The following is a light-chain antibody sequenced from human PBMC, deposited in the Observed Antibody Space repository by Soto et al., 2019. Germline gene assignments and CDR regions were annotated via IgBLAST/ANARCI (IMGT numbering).Light chain of an antibody. CDR2: AAS. CDR3: QQSYSTPPT. CDR1: QSISSY. V-gene: IGKV1-39*01. Sequence: DIPMTQSPSSLSASVGDRVTITCRASQSISSYLNWYQQKPWKAPKLLIYAASSLQSGVPSRFSGSGSGTDFTLTISSLQPEDFATYYCQQSYSTPPTFGQGTKREIK. J-gene: IGKJ2*01.